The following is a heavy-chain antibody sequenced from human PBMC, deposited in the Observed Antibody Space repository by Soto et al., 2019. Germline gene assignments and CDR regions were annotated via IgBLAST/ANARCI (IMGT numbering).Heavy chain of an antibody. CDR2: IIPIFGTA. V-gene: IGHV1-69*01. J-gene: IGHJ3*02. CDR1: GGTFSSYA. CDR3: ARGASIAARQGAFDN. D-gene: IGHD6-6*01. Sequence: QVQLVQSGAEVEMPGSSVKVSCKASGGTFSSYAISWVRQAPGQGLEWMGGIIPIFGTANYAQTFQGRVTITADEPTSTADMELSSMRSEDTAVDYCARGASIAARQGAFDNGSQGTMVTVSS.